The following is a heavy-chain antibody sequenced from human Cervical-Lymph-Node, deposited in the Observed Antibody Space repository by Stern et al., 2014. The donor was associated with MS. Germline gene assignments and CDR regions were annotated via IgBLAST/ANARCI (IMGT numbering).Heavy chain of an antibody. D-gene: IGHD6-19*01. J-gene: IGHJ4*02. CDR1: GYTFTSYA. CDR3: ARAYSSGYYYFDS. V-gene: IGHV7-4-1*02. CDR2: ITTQTGNP. Sequence: QVQLVESGSELKKPGASVQVSCKASGYTFTSYAIHWVRQAPGQGLQWMGWITTQTGNPTYAQGFTGHFVFSLDTSVNKAYLQISSLKPEDTAVYYCARAYSSGYYYFDSWGQGTLVTVSS.